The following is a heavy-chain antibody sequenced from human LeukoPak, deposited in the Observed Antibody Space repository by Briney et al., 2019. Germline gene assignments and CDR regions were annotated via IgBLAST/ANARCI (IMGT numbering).Heavy chain of an antibody. CDR3: AKDGQLWSHGRSGVMDV. J-gene: IGHJ6*03. V-gene: IGHV3-7*03. D-gene: IGHD5-18*01. Sequence: PGGSLRLSCAASGFTLSSYWMSWVRQAPGKGLEWVANIKQDGSEKYYVDSVKGRFTISRDNGKNSLYLQMNSLRAEDTALYYCAKDGQLWSHGRSGVMDVWGKGTTVTVSS. CDR2: IKQDGSEK. CDR1: GFTLSSYW.